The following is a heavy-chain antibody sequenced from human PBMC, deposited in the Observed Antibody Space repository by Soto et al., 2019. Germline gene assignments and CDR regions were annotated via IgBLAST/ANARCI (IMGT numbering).Heavy chain of an antibody. Sequence: QVQLVESGGGVVQPGRSLRLSCAASGFTFSSYAMHWVRQAPGKGLEWVAVISYDGSNKYYADSVKGRFTISRDNSKNTLYLQMNSLRAEDTAVYYCARDPTESGSRGYFDLWGSGTLVTVSS. CDR1: GFTFSSYA. V-gene: IGHV3-30-3*01. CDR2: ISYDGSNK. J-gene: IGHJ2*01. CDR3: ARDPTESGSRGYFDL. D-gene: IGHD1-26*01.